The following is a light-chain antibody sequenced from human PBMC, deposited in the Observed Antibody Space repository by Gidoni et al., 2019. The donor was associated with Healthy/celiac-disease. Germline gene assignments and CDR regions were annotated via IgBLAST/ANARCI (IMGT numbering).Light chain of an antibody. Sequence: DIQMNQSPSTLSASVGDRVTITCRASQSISSWLAWYQQKPGKAPKLLIYDASSLESGVPSRFSCSGSGTEFTLTISSLQPDDFATYYCQQYNSPWTFGQGTKVEIK. CDR2: DAS. CDR1: QSISSW. V-gene: IGKV1-5*01. J-gene: IGKJ1*01. CDR3: QQYNSPWT.